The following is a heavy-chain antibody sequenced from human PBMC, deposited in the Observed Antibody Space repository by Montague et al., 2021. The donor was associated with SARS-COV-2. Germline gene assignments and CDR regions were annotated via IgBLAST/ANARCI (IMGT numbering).Heavy chain of an antibody. CDR1: GASISTGIYY. CDR3: GGGVVAATPVVDY. J-gene: IGHJ4*02. V-gene: IGHV4-61*02. Sequence: TLSLTCTVSGASISTGIYYWSWIRQPAGKGLEWIGRIRTTGHTDYNSSLESRVFMSVDTSTNQFSLSLTSVTAADTAVYFCGGGVVAATPVVDYWGRGTLVAVSS. D-gene: IGHD2-15*01. CDR2: IRTTGHT.